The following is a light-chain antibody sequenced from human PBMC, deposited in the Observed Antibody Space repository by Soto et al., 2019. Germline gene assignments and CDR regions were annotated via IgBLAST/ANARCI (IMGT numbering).Light chain of an antibody. Sequence: VLTQPASVSGSPGQSITISCTGTSSDIGRYNYVSWFQQHRGKVPKLVIFEVNYRPSGVSDRFSGSKSGNTASLTITGLQAEDEADYYCTSCITANTRCVFGSGTKVTVL. J-gene: IGLJ1*01. V-gene: IGLV2-14*01. CDR2: EVN. CDR1: SSDIGRYNY. CDR3: TSCITANTRCV.